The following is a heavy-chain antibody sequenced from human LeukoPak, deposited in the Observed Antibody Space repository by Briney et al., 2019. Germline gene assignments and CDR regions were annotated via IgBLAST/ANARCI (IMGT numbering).Heavy chain of an antibody. Sequence: TSETLSLTCTVSGGSISSSSYYWGWIRQPPGKGLEWIGSIYYSGSTYYNPSLKSRVTISVDTSKNQFSLKLSSVTAADTAVYYCAGRYFDWLRGIDPWGQGTLVTVSS. CDR1: GGSISSSSYY. J-gene: IGHJ5*02. V-gene: IGHV4-39*01. D-gene: IGHD3-9*01. CDR3: AGRYFDWLRGIDP. CDR2: IYYSGST.